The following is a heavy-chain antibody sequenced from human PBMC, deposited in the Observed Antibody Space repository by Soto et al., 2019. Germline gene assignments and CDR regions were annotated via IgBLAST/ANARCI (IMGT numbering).Heavy chain of an antibody. D-gene: IGHD4-17*01. V-gene: IGHV1-18*01. CDR3: ARDSGDYGDYVT. CDR1: GYTLRSYG. J-gene: IGHJ5*02. CDR2: ISVFNGNR. Sequence: ASVKVSCKATGYTLRSYGLSWVRQAPGQGLEWMGWISVFNGNRNYAQKFQGRVTMTTYTSTSTAYMELRSLRSDYTALYYCARDSGDYGDYVTWGQGTLVTVSS.